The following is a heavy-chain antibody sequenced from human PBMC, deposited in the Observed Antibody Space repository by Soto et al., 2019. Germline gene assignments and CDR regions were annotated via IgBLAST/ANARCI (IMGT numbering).Heavy chain of an antibody. V-gene: IGHV1-69*04. Sequence: GASVKVSCKASGGTFSSYTISWVRQAPGQGLEWMGRIIPILGIANYAQKFQGRVTITADKSTSTAYMELSSLRSEDTAVYYCAREDIVVVPAAIAHWFDPWGQGTLVTVSS. J-gene: IGHJ5*02. CDR1: GGTFSSYT. CDR3: AREDIVVVPAAIAHWFDP. D-gene: IGHD2-2*02. CDR2: IIPILGIA.